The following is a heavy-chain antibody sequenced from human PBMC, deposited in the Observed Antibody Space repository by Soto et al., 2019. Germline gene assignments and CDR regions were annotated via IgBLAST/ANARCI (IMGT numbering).Heavy chain of an antibody. CDR2: IYPGDSDT. Sequence: PGESLKISCKGSGYSFTSYWIGWVRQMPGKGLEWMGIIYPGDSDTRYSPSFQGQVTISVDNSITTAYLQWSSLKASDTAIYYCARLRGLNYYDSCAYWGQGTLVTVSS. J-gene: IGHJ4*02. V-gene: IGHV5-51*01. CDR1: GYSFTSYW. CDR3: ARLRGLNYYDSCAY. D-gene: IGHD3-22*01.